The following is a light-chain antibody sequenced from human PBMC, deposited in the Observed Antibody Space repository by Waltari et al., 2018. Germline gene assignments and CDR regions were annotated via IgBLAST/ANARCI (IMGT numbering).Light chain of an antibody. J-gene: IGKJ4*01. Sequence: SPATLSLSPGERATLSCRASQSVNWYLAWYQQRPGQAPRLLINDTSNRATGIPARFSGSGSETDFTLTISSLEPDDSAVYYCQQRRNWPLTFGGGTKVEIK. CDR3: QQRRNWPLT. CDR2: DTS. V-gene: IGKV3-11*01. CDR1: QSVNWY.